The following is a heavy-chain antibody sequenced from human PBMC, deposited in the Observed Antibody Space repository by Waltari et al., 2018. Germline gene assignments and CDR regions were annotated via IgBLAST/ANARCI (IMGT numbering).Heavy chain of an antibody. CDR3: ARLGGGNSTYYYYYYGMDV. D-gene: IGHD2-21*02. CDR1: GGSISSSSYY. Sequence: QLQLQESGPGLVKPSETLSLTCTVSGGSISSSSYYWGWIRQPPGKGLEWIGSIYYSGSTYYNPSLKSRVTISVDTSKNQFSLKLSSVTAADTAVYYCARLGGGNSTYYYYYYGMDVWGQGTTVIVSS. J-gene: IGHJ6*02. CDR2: IYYSGST. V-gene: IGHV4-39*01.